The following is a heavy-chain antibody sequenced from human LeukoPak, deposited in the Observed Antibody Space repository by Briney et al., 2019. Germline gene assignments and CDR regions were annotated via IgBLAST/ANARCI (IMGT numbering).Heavy chain of an antibody. Sequence: GGSLRLSCAASGFTFSSYWMHWVRRAPGKGLVWVSRINSDGSSTSYADSVKGRFTISRDNAKNTLYLQMNSLRAEDTAVYYCARVSNLPYSSSWYEGFDYWGQGTLVTVSS. CDR3: ARVSNLPYSSSWYEGFDY. J-gene: IGHJ4*02. D-gene: IGHD6-13*01. CDR2: INSDGSST. V-gene: IGHV3-74*01. CDR1: GFTFSSYW.